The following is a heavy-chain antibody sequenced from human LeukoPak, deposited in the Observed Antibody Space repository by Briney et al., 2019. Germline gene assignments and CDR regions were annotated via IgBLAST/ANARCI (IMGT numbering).Heavy chain of an antibody. D-gene: IGHD6-13*01. CDR1: GGSISGYY. Sequence: PSETLSLTCTVSGGSISGYYWSWLRQTPGKGLEWIGYIYYIGSTNYNPSLKSRVSMSVDRSTNQFFLKVRSVTAADTAMYYCARVSPHPWIRATADLDYWGQGALVTVSS. J-gene: IGHJ4*02. CDR2: IYYIGST. CDR3: ARVSPHPWIRATADLDY. V-gene: IGHV4-59*12.